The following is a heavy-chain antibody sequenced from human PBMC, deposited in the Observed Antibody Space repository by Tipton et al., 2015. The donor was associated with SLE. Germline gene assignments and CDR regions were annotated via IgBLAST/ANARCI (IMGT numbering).Heavy chain of an antibody. V-gene: IGHV1-8*02. CDR3: ARVTGIAVAGTRFDP. Sequence: QLVQSGAEVKKPGASVKVSCKASGYTFTSYDINWVRQATGQGLEWMGWMNPNSGNTDYAQKLQGRVTMTRDTSISTAYMELSRLRSDDTAVYYCARVTGIAVAGTRFDPWGQGTLVTVSS. D-gene: IGHD6-19*01. J-gene: IGHJ5*02. CDR1: GYTFTSYD. CDR2: MNPNSGNT.